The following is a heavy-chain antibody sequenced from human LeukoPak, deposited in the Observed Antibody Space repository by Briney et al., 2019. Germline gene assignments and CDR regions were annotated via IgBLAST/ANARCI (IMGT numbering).Heavy chain of an antibody. CDR1: GFTFSSYS. V-gene: IGHV3-30-3*01. CDR2: ISDDGTNK. Sequence: GGYSRLSCAASGFTFSSYSMHWVRQAPGKGVEGVAFISDDGTNKACADSVKGRFTISRDNSKNTLYLQMNSLRAEDTAVYYCARRISGGWPDYWGQGTLVTVSS. CDR3: ARRISGGWPDY. J-gene: IGHJ4*02. D-gene: IGHD6-19*01.